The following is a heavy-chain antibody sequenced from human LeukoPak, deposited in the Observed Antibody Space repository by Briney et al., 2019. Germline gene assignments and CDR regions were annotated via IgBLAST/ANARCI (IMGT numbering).Heavy chain of an antibody. Sequence: VASVKVSCTASGYTFTSYGISWVRQAPGQGLEWMGWISGYNGNTNYAQQKLQGRVTMTTDTSTSTAYMELRSLRSGVTAVYYCARDLKRGYSSGRYSWGTGSSNDYWGQGTLVTVSS. CDR2: ISGYNGNT. V-gene: IGHV1-18*01. J-gene: IGHJ4*02. CDR1: GYTFTSYG. CDR3: ARDLKRGYSSGRYSWGTGSSNDY. D-gene: IGHD6-19*01.